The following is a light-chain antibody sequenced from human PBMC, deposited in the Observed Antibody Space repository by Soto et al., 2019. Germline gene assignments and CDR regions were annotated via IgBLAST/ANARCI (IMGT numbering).Light chain of an antibody. CDR1: QSVRDN. CDR3: QQYDNWPIT. CDR2: GTS. V-gene: IGKV3-15*01. J-gene: IGKJ4*01. Sequence: IVMTQSPVTLSVSPGERATLSCRASQSVRDNLAWYQQKRGQAPRLLIYGTSIRATGIPASFSGSGSGTEFTLTISSLQSEDFAVYYCQQYDNWPITFGGGTKVEIK.